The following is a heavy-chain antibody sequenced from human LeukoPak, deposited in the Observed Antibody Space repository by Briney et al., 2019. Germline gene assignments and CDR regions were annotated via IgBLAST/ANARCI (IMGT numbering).Heavy chain of an antibody. CDR3: VKASSSSPQYNWFDA. D-gene: IGHD6-6*01. J-gene: IGHJ5*02. CDR2: VSGTGGRT. Sequence: GGSLRLSCAASGFTFSTYAMSWVRQAPGKGLEWVSVVSGTGGRTYYADSVKGRFTISRDNSKNTLYLQMNSLRAEDTALYYCVKASSSSPQYNWFDAWGQGTLVTVSS. CDR1: GFTFSTYA. V-gene: IGHV3-23*01.